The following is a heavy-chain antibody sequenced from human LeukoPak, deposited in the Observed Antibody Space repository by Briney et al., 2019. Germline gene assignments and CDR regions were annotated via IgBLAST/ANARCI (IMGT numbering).Heavy chain of an antibody. CDR2: ISAYNGNT. CDR1: GYTFTGYY. Sequence: ASVKVSCKASGYTFTGYYMHWVRQAPGQGLEWMGWISAYNGNTDYAQKLQGRVSMTTDTSTSTAYMELRSLRSDDTAVYYCATLDELDYWGQGTLVTVSS. D-gene: IGHD5-24*01. CDR3: ATLDELDY. J-gene: IGHJ4*02. V-gene: IGHV1-18*04.